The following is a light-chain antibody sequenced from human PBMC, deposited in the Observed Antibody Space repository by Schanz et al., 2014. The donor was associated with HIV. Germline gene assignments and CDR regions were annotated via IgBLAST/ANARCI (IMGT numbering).Light chain of an antibody. CDR3: QQYATSPRT. Sequence: EIVLTQSPATLSLSPGERATLSCRASQSVGNYLAWYQQKPGRAPRLLIYGASIRATGIPDRFSGSGSGTGFTLTISRLESEDFAVYYCQQYATSPRTFGQGTKVEIK. V-gene: IGKV3-20*01. CDR1: QSVGNY. J-gene: IGKJ1*01. CDR2: GAS.